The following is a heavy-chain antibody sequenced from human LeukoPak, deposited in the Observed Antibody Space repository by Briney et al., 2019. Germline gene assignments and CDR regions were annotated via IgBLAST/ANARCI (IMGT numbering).Heavy chain of an antibody. CDR3: ARDTYYDISYGMDV. Sequence: GGSLRLSCAASGFTFDIYGMHWVRQPPGKGLEWVAVISYDGSNKYYADSVKGRFTISRDNSKNTLYLQMNSLRAEDTAVYYCARDTYYDISYGMDVWGQGTTVTVSS. V-gene: IGHV3-30*19. J-gene: IGHJ6*02. D-gene: IGHD3-9*01. CDR1: GFTFDIYG. CDR2: ISYDGSNK.